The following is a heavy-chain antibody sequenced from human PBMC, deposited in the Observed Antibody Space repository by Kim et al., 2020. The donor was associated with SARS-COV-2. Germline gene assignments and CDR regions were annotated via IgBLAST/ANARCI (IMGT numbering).Heavy chain of an antibody. Sequence: DSVKGRFTISRDNAKNSLYLQRNSLRAEDTALYYCAKGAGDGYKRDAFDIWGQGTMVTVSS. V-gene: IGHV3-9*01. J-gene: IGHJ3*02. D-gene: IGHD5-12*01. CDR3: AKGAGDGYKRDAFDI.